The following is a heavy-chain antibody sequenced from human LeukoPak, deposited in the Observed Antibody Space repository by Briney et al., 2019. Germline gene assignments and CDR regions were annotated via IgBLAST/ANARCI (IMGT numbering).Heavy chain of an antibody. CDR2: IIPIFGTA. Sequence: ASVKVSCKASGGTFSSYAISWVRQAPGQGLEWMGGIIPIFGTANYAQKFQGRVTITADESTSTAYMELSSLRSEDTAVYYCARDLRLLWFGELDWFDPWGQGTLVTVSS. V-gene: IGHV1-69*13. CDR3: ARDLRLLWFGELDWFDP. D-gene: IGHD3-10*01. J-gene: IGHJ5*02. CDR1: GGTFSSYA.